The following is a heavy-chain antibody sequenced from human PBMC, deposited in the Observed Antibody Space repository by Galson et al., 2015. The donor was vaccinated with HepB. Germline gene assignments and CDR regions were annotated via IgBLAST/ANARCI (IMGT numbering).Heavy chain of an antibody. D-gene: IGHD4/OR15-4a*01. J-gene: IGHJ5*02. Sequence: SETLSLTCTVSGDSISSGSYFWGWIRQPPGKGLEWIATIDYSGSAYYNPSLQSRVTISLDTSKNQFSLKLNSVTAADTAVYYCARRVEGPSMVTMSGSRRLNWFDPWGQGTLVTVSS. CDR3: ARRVEGPSMVTMSGSRRLNWFDP. V-gene: IGHV4-39*01. CDR1: GDSISSGSYF. CDR2: IDYSGSA.